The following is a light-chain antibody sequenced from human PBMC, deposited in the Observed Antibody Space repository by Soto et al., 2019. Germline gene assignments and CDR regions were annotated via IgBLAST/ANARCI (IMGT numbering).Light chain of an antibody. CDR2: SNY. V-gene: IGLV1-44*01. CDR1: SSNIESNT. CDR3: AAWDDILNGYV. Sequence: QSLLTQPPSASATPGQRVTISCSRSSSNIESNTVTWYQQPPGTAPKLVIYSNYDRPSGVPDRSSGSTSGTSASLVIRGLQSEDEAAYYCAAWDDILNGYVFGGGTKVTVL. J-gene: IGLJ1*01.